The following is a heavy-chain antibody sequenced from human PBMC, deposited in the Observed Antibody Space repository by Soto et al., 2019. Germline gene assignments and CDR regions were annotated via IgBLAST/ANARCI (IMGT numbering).Heavy chain of an antibody. V-gene: IGHV1-18*01. J-gene: IGHJ4*02. Sequence: QVQLVQSGAEVKKPGASVKVSCKASGYTFTSYGISWVRQAPGQGLEWMGWINAYNGNTKYAQKLQGRVTMTTDTSTSTADMDLRSLRSNDTAVYYCARDQAMDQFDYWGQGTLVTVSS. D-gene: IGHD2-2*01. CDR3: ARDQAMDQFDY. CDR1: GYTFTSYG. CDR2: INAYNGNT.